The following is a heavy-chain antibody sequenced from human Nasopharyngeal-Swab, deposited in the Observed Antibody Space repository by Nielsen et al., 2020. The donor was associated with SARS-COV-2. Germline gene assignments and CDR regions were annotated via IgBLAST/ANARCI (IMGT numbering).Heavy chain of an antibody. CDR2: IWYDGSNK. J-gene: IGHJ4*02. Sequence: GESLKISCAASGFTFSSHGMHWVRQAPGKGLEWVAVIWYDGSNKYYADSVKGRFTISRDNSKNTLYLQMNSLRAEDTAVYYCARENDYADEYYFDYWGQGTLVTVSS. CDR3: ARENDYADEYYFDY. V-gene: IGHV3-33*08. D-gene: IGHD4-17*01. CDR1: GFTFSSHG.